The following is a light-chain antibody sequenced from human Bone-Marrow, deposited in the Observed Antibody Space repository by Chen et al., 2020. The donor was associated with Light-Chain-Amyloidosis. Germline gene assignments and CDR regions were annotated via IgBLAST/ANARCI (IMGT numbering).Light chain of an antibody. J-gene: IGKJ5*01. V-gene: IGKV3-11*01. CDR1: QSVSSY. CDR3: QQRSNWPPIT. Sequence: EIVLTQSPATLSLSPGERATLSCRASQSVSSYLAWYQQKPGQAPRLLIYDASNRATGIPARCSGSGSGTDFTLNISSLEPEDFAVYYCQQRSNWPPITFGQGTRLEIK. CDR2: DAS.